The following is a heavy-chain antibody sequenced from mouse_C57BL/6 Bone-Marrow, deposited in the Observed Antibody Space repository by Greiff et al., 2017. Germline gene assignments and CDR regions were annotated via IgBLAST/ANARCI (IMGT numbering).Heavy chain of an antibody. Sequence: VQLQQSGPELVKPGASVKISCKASGYSFTGYYMNWVKQSPEKSLEWIGEINPSTGGTTYNQKFKAKATLTVDKSSSTAYMQHKSLTSEDSAVYSCSRRYYDYAGFDYWGQGTTLTVSS. D-gene: IGHD2-4*01. CDR2: INPSTGGT. CDR3: SRRYYDYAGFDY. V-gene: IGHV1-42*01. J-gene: IGHJ2*01. CDR1: GYSFTGYY.